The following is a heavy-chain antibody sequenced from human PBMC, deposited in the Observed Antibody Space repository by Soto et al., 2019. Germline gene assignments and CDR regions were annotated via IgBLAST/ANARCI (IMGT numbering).Heavy chain of an antibody. Sequence: GGSLRLSCAGSGFTFSSYGIHWVRQAPGKGLEWVALISYDGGNEKYTESVKDRFTISRDDSHNVAYLQMSSLRTEDTAMYYCARDRNYYDSSGYYSGWFDPWGQGTLVTVSS. J-gene: IGHJ5*02. CDR3: ARDRNYYDSSGYYSGWFDP. V-gene: IGHV3-30*03. CDR1: GFTFSSYG. CDR2: ISYDGGNE. D-gene: IGHD3-22*01.